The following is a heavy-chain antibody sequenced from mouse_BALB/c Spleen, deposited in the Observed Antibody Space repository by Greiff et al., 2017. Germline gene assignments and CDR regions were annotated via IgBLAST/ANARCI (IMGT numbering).Heavy chain of an antibody. V-gene: IGHV1-54*01. J-gene: IGHJ3*01. Sequence: QVQLQQSGAELVRPGTSVKVSCKASGYAFTNYLIEWVKQRPGQGLEWIGVINPGSGGTNYNEKFKGKATLTADKSSSTAYMQLSSLTSDDSAVYFCAVSTSPFAYWGQGTLVTVSA. D-gene: IGHD2-1*01. CDR3: AVSTSPFAY. CDR1: GYAFTNYL. CDR2: INPGSGGT.